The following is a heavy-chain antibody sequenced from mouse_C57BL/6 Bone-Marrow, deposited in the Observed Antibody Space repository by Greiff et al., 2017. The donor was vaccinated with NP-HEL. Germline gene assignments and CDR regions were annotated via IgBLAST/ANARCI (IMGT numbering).Heavy chain of an antibody. CDR1: GYSITSGYY. CDR3: AREPLYYSYAMDY. D-gene: IGHD2-12*01. Sequence: ESGPGLVKPSQSLSLTCSVTGYSITSGYYWNWIRQFPGNKLEWMGYISYDGSNNYNPSLKNRISITRDTSKNQFFLKLNSVTTEDTATYYCAREPLYYSYAMDYWGQGTSVTVSS. J-gene: IGHJ4*01. CDR2: ISYDGSN. V-gene: IGHV3-6*01.